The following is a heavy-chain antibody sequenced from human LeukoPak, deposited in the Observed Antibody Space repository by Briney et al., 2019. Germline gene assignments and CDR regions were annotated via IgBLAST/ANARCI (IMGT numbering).Heavy chain of an antibody. CDR2: IYYSGST. Sequence: SETLSLTCTVSGGSISSSSYYWGWIRQPPGKGLEWIGSIYYSGSTYYNPSLKSRVTISVDTSKNQFSLKLSSVTAADTAVYYCPRHEGAAAADADYFDYWGQGTLVTVSS. CDR3: PRHEGAAAADADYFDY. CDR1: GGSISSSSYY. D-gene: IGHD6-13*01. J-gene: IGHJ4*02. V-gene: IGHV4-39*01.